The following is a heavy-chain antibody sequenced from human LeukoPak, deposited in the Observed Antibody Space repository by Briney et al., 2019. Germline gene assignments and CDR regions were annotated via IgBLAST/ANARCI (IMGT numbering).Heavy chain of an antibody. J-gene: IGHJ5*01. Sequence: GGTLRPSCAASGFTFSSYWISWVRQAPRKGLERVANIKKEGSAQYYVDSVKGRFTISRDNAKNSLYLRMSSLRAEDTAVYYCARGTYGGFDSWGQGTLVTVSS. CDR2: IKKEGSAQ. V-gene: IGHV3-7*05. D-gene: IGHD4-23*01. CDR1: GFTFSSYW. CDR3: ARGTYGGFDS.